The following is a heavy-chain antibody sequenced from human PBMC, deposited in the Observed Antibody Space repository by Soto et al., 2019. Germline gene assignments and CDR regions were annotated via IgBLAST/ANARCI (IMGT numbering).Heavy chain of an antibody. Sequence: QVQVVQSGAEVKKPGASVKVSCKASGYTFTGYYIHWVRQAPGQGLEWMGWINPKSGDTNHAQKFQGWVTLTRDTSISTVYMELSRLTSDDTAVYYCARDRPGSGGFIVGPLAFDIWGQGTMVTVSS. CDR3: ARDRPGSGGFIVGPLAFDI. CDR1: GYTFTGYY. D-gene: IGHD3-16*02. J-gene: IGHJ3*02. CDR2: INPKSGDT. V-gene: IGHV1-2*04.